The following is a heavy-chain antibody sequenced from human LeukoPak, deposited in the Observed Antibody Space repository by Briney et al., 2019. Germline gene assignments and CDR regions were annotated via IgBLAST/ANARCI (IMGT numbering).Heavy chain of an antibody. CDR3: ARRGIAAAGYDY. J-gene: IGHJ4*02. CDR1: GGSISSYD. D-gene: IGHD6-13*01. CDR2: IYYSGST. V-gene: IGHV4-59*08. Sequence: PSETLSLTCTVSGGSISSYDWSWIRQPPGKGLEWIGYIYYSGSTNYNPSLKSRVTISVDTSKNQFSLKLSSVTAADTAVYYCARRGIAAAGYDYWGQGTLVTVSS.